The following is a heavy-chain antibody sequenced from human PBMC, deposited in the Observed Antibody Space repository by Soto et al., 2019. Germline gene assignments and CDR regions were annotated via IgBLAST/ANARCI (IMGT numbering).Heavy chain of an antibody. CDR3: TTDHDYGDYADAFDI. Sequence: EVQLVESGGGLVKPGGSLRLSCAASGFTFSNAWMSWVRQAPGKGLEWVGRIKSKTDGGTTDYAAPVKGRFTISRDDSKNTLYLQMNSLKTEDTAVYYCTTDHDYGDYADAFDIWGQGTMVTVSS. CDR2: IKSKTDGGTT. J-gene: IGHJ3*02. V-gene: IGHV3-15*01. D-gene: IGHD4-17*01. CDR1: GFTFSNAW.